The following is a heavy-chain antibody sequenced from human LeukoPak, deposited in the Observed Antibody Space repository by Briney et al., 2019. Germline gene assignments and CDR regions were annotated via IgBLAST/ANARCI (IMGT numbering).Heavy chain of an antibody. CDR1: GFTFSNYA. Sequence: GGSLRLSCAASGFTFSNYAMHWVRQAPGKGLEWVAIISYDGNDKYYTDSVKGRFTISRDKSKNTLYLQMNSLRAEDTAVYYCARDRDTAMGLWGQGTLVTVSS. CDR3: ARDRDTAMGL. D-gene: IGHD5-18*01. J-gene: IGHJ4*02. CDR2: ISYDGNDK. V-gene: IGHV3-30-3*01.